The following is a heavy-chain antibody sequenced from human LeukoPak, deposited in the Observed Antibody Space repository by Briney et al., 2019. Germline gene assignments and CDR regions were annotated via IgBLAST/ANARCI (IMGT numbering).Heavy chain of an antibody. Sequence: PAGSLSLSCAASGFTFSSHDMHWVRQAPGKGLEWVAFISYDGGKKYYADSVKGSITISTANTRNTLYLQMNSLRAEDTAVYYCAKDRSNGSDGDEFDFWAQGTLVTVSS. CDR1: GFTFSSHD. D-gene: IGHD1-26*01. V-gene: IGHV3-30*18. J-gene: IGHJ4*02. CDR3: AKDRSNGSDGDEFDF. CDR2: ISYDGGKK.